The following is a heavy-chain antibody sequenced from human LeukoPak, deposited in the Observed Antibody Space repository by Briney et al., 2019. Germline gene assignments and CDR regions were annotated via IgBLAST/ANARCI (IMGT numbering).Heavy chain of an antibody. CDR3: ARDGVSGYSYGDY. V-gene: IGHV5-10-1*01. Sequence: GESLKISCKGSGHSFTSYWISWVRQMPGKGLEWMGRIDPSDSYTNYSPSFQGHVTISADKSISTAYLQWSSLKASDTAMYYCARDGVSGYSYGDYWGQGTLVTVSS. J-gene: IGHJ4*02. CDR1: GHSFTSYW. D-gene: IGHD5-18*01. CDR2: IDPSDSYT.